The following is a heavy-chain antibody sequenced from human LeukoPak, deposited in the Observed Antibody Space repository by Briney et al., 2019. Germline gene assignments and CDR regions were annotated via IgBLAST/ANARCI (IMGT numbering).Heavy chain of an antibody. CDR3: ARDLSSTSSWATVPDY. CDR1: GGSVSSSYY. CDR2: ICSGGNT. V-gene: IGHV4-39*02. D-gene: IGHD2-2*01. J-gene: IGHJ4*02. Sequence: SETLSLTCTVSGGSVSSSYYWGWIRQPPGKALEWIGSICSGGNTCYNPSLKSRVTISADSSKNQFSLKLTSVTAADTAVYYCARDLSSTSSWATVPDYWGQGTLVTVSS.